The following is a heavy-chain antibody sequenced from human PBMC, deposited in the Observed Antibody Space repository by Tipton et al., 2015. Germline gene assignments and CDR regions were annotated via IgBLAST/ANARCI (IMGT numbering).Heavy chain of an antibody. Sequence: SLRLSCAGSGFTFSNYWMSWLRQAPGKGLEWMANVKKDGREQYYLHSVQGRFTISRDNAKNSLYLQLNDLRADDTAVYYCARGRGVYTIYLDSWGQGTPVTVSS. J-gene: IGHJ4*02. CDR3: ARGRGVYTIYLDS. CDR2: VKKDGREQ. D-gene: IGHD2-8*01. V-gene: IGHV3-7*01. CDR1: GFTFSNYW.